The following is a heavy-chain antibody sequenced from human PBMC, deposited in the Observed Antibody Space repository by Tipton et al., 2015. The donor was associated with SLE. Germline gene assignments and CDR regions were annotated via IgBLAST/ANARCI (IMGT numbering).Heavy chain of an antibody. D-gene: IGHD3-16*01. CDR1: GGSISSTNFF. V-gene: IGHV4-31*03. Sequence: LRLSCTVSGGSISSTNFFWSWLRQHPGKGLEWIGYIYYSGSAFYNPSLKSRVTMSVDTSKNQFFMRLSSATAADTAVYYCASGPLRDHYHNVYFDYWGQGTFVTGSS. J-gene: IGHJ4*02. CDR2: IYYSGSA. CDR3: ASGPLRDHYHNVYFDY.